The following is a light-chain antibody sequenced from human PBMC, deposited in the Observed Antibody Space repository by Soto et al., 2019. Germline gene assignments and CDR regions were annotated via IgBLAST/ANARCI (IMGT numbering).Light chain of an antibody. Sequence: QPVLTQSPSAPASLGASVKLTCTLSSGHSSDAIVWHQQQPEKGPRYLMKVNSDGSHSKGDGIPDRFSGSRSGAERYLTISSLQSEDEADYYCQTWGTDIHVVFGGGTKVTVL. V-gene: IGLV4-69*01. CDR2: VNSDGSH. J-gene: IGLJ2*01. CDR3: QTWGTDIHVV. CDR1: SGHSSDA.